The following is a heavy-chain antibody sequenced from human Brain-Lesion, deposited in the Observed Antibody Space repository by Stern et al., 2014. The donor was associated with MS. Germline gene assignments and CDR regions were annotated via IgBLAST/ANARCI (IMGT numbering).Heavy chain of an antibody. CDR1: GFSLSTPGVG. J-gene: IGHJ4*02. D-gene: IGHD5-12*01. V-gene: IGHV2-70*01. CDR3: ARMRYSGDYFIDY. Sequence: SGPALVKPTQSLTLTCTFSGFSLSTPGVGVTWIRQPPGKAREGLALVDWDDEKYYSTSLKTRLSIFKDTSKNQVVLTMTNMDPVDTATYYCARMRYSGDYFIDYWGQGTLVTVSS. CDR2: VDWDDEK.